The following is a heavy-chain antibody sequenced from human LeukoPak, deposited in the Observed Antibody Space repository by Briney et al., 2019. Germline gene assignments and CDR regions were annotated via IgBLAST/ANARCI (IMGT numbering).Heavy chain of an antibody. Sequence: PGGSLRLSCSSSGFTFSSYAMHSVRQAPWKGLEYVSAISSNGGSTYYADSVKGRFTISRDNSKNTLYLQMSSLRAEDTAVYYCVKGYSSSWSLNWFDTWGQGTLVTVSS. CDR2: ISSNGGST. V-gene: IGHV3-64D*06. CDR3: VKGYSSSWSLNWFDT. D-gene: IGHD6-13*01. J-gene: IGHJ5*02. CDR1: GFTFSSYA.